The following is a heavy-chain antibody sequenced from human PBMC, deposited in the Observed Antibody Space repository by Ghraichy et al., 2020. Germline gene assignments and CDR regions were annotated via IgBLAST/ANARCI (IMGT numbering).Heavy chain of an antibody. CDR1: GFTFSNYW. Sequence: ETLSLTCAASGFTFSNYWMSWVRQAPGKGLEWVANMNQPGSEKFYVDSLKGRFTISRENAKNSLYLEMNSLRAEDTAIYYCARDTWGYFDHWGQGTLVTVSS. J-gene: IGHJ4*02. D-gene: IGHD3-16*01. V-gene: IGHV3-7*01. CDR2: MNQPGSEK. CDR3: ARDTWGYFDH.